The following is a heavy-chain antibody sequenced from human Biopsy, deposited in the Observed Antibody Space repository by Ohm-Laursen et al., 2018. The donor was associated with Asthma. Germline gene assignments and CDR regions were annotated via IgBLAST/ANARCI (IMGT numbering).Heavy chain of an antibody. CDR2: IIPIFGPT. J-gene: IGHJ4*02. Sequence: AASVKASCKASGDSFSNYAISSVRQAPGQGLEWMGRIIPIFGPTNYAQKFQGRVTISADDSTSTVYMELSSLSSEDTALYYCARGPEYVRSSGALDYWGQGTLVTVSS. CDR3: ARGPEYVRSSGALDY. D-gene: IGHD2-2*01. V-gene: IGHV1-69*13. CDR1: GDSFSNYA.